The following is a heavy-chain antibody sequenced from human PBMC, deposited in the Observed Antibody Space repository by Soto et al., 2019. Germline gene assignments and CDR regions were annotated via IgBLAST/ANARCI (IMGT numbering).Heavy chain of an antibody. J-gene: IGHJ4*02. CDR2: ISAYNGNT. V-gene: IGHV1-18*01. D-gene: IGHD5-12*01. CDR1: GYTFSSFG. CDR3: ARDSLSFQVATMNFDY. Sequence: ASVKVSFKASGYTFSSFGISWGRTAPGQGLEWMGWISAYNGNTNYAQKLQGRVTMTTDTSTSTAYMELRSLRSDDTAVYYCARDSLSFQVATMNFDYWGQGTLVTVSS.